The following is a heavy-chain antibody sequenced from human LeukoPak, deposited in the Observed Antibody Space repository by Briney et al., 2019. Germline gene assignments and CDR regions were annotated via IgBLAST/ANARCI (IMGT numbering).Heavy chain of an antibody. D-gene: IGHD3-3*01. CDR3: ARGSIFGVVRYYFDY. V-gene: IGHV3-48*02. Sequence: GGALRLSCAASVFTFSSYSMNWVRQAPGKGGEWVSYISSSSRTIYYADSVKGGFTISRDNAKNSMYLQLNSLRDEDAAVSYCARGSIFGVVRYYFDYWGQGTLVTVSS. J-gene: IGHJ4*02. CDR1: VFTFSSYS. CDR2: ISSSSRTI.